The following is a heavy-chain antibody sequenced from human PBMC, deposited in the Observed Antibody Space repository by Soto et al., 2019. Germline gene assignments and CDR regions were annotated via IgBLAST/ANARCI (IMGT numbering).Heavy chain of an antibody. D-gene: IGHD1-26*01. CDR2: IYYSGST. J-gene: IGHJ6*02. CDR3: ARLEWELLSYGMDV. V-gene: IGHV4-59*08. Sequence: SETLSLTCTVSGGSISSYYWSWIRQPPGKGLEWIGYIYYSGSTNYNPSLKSRVTISVDTSKNQFSLKLSSVTAADTAVYYCARLEWELLSYGMDVWGQGTTVTVSS. CDR1: GGSISSYY.